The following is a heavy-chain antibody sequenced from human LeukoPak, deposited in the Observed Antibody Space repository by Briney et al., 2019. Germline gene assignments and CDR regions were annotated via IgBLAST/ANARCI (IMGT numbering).Heavy chain of an antibody. Sequence: SETLSLTCTVSGGSISSGSYYWSWIQPPAGEGLEWSGSIYTSGSTNYNPSLKSRVPISVDTSKNQFSLKLSSVTAADTAVYYCARESRGGSCDPWGQGTLVTVSS. D-gene: IGHD3-10*01. J-gene: IGHJ5*02. CDR1: GGSISSGSYY. CDR3: ARESRGGSCDP. CDR2: IYTSGST. V-gene: IGHV4-61*02.